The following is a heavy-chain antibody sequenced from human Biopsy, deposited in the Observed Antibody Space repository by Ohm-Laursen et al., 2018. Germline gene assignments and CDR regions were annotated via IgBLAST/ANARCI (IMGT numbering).Heavy chain of an antibody. CDR3: ARGLSSGWYGYFDV. CDR2: IWYDGTNE. D-gene: IGHD6-19*01. J-gene: IGHJ2*01. Sequence: SLRLSCAASGFTFGHYAMHWVRQAPGKGLEWISLIWYDGTNEDYADSVKGRFTISRDNSKNTLYLQINTLTLEDTAFYYCARGLSSGWYGYFDVWGRGNLVTVSS. CDR1: GFTFGHYA. V-gene: IGHV3-33*01.